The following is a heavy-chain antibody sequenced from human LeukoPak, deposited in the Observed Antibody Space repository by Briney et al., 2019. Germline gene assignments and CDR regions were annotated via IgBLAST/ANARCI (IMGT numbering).Heavy chain of an antibody. CDR3: ARAGYGDPSSVYYYYYMDV. V-gene: IGHV1-18*01. CDR1: GYTFTSYG. CDR2: ISAYNGNT. D-gene: IGHD4-17*01. Sequence: GASVKVSCKASGYTFTSYGISWVRQAPGQGLEWMGWISAYNGNTNYAQKLQGRVTMTTDTSTSTAYMELRSLRSDDTAVYYCARAGYGDPSSVYYYYYMDVWGKGTTVTVSS. J-gene: IGHJ6*03.